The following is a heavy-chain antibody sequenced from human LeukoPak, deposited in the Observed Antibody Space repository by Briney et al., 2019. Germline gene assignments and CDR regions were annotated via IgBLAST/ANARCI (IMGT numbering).Heavy chain of an antibody. Sequence: PSETLSLTCTVSGGSISSYYWSWIRQPPGKRLEWIGHIYYSGSTNYNPSLKSRVTISVDTSKNQFSLKLSSVTAADTAVYYCARVGTYGSGSYLSWLDYWGQGTLVTVSS. V-gene: IGHV4-59*01. CDR3: ARVGTYGSGSYLSWLDY. D-gene: IGHD3-10*01. CDR2: IYYSGST. CDR1: GGSISSYY. J-gene: IGHJ4*02.